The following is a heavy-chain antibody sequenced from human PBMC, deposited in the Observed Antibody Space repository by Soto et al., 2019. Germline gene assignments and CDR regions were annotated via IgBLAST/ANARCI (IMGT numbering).Heavy chain of an antibody. Sequence: GGSLRLSCAASGVTFSSYAMHWVRQAPGKGLEWVAVIAYDGRNKYYADSVKGRFTISRDNSKNTLYLQMNSLRIEDTAVYYCTRELERVFDYWGQRTLVTVSS. CDR3: TRELERVFDY. CDR2: IAYDGRNK. V-gene: IGHV3-30*04. D-gene: IGHD1-1*01. CDR1: GVTFSSYA. J-gene: IGHJ4*02.